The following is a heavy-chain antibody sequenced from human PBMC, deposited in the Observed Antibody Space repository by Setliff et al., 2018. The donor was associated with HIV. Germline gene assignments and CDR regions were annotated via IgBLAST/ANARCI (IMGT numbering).Heavy chain of an antibody. CDR3: ARDGGGHYQKYYQH. Sequence: RLSCVTSGFIFSDYYMSWVRQAPGKGLEWLSYVSDSGTFKQYADSVEGRFTISRDNAKNLLYLQMNSLTVEDTAVYYCARDGGGHYQKYYQHWGQGTQVTVSS. CDR1: GFIFSDYY. V-gene: IGHV3-11*05. J-gene: IGHJ1*01. CDR2: VSDSGTFK. D-gene: IGHD1-26*01.